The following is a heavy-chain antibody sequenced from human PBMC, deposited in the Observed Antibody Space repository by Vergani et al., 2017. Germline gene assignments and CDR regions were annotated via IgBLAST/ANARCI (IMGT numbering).Heavy chain of an antibody. D-gene: IGHD2-21*01. CDR2: IRSKANSYAT. V-gene: IGHV3-73*02. Sequence: EVPLVESGGGLVQPGGSLKLSCAASGFTFSGSAMHWVRQASGKGLEWVGRIRSKANSYATAYAASVKGRFTISRDNSKNTLYLQMNSLRAEDTAVYYCAKDPLKILWGPPHWGQGTLVTVSS. J-gene: IGHJ4*02. CDR3: AKDPLKILWGPPH. CDR1: GFTFSGSA.